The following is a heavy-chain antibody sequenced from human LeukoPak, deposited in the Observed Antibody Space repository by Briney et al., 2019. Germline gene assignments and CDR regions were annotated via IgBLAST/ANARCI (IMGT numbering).Heavy chain of an antibody. CDR1: GDSVSSSSAA. V-gene: IGHV6-1*01. D-gene: IGHD4-11*01. Sequence: SQTLSLTCAISGDSVSSSSAAWHWIRQSPSRGLEWLGRTYYRSKWYNEYAVSVKSRITINPDTSKNHFSLQLSSVTAADTAVYYCARGRTTETTFYYYYHGMDVWGQGTTVTVSS. J-gene: IGHJ6*02. CDR2: TYYRSKWYN. CDR3: ARGRTTETTFYYYYHGMDV.